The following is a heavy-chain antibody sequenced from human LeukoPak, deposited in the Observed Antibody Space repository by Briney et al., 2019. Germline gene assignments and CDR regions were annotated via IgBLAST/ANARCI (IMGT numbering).Heavy chain of an antibody. CDR1: GYTFTSYY. CDR3: ARDQYYYGSGSYSFDY. V-gene: IGHV1-46*01. Sequence: ASVKVSCKASGYTFTSYYMHWVRQAPGQGLEWMGIINPSGGSTSYAQKFQGRVTMTRDMSTSTVYMELSSLRSEDTAVYYCARDQYYYGSGSYSFDYWGQGTLVTVSS. CDR2: INPSGGST. J-gene: IGHJ4*02. D-gene: IGHD3-10*01.